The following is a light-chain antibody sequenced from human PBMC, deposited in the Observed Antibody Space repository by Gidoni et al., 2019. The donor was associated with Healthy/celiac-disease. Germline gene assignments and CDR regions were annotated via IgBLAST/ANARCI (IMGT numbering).Light chain of an antibody. CDR2: EGS. V-gene: IGLV2-23*03. CDR3: CSYAGSSTFVV. Sequence: QSALTQPASVSGSPGQSITISCTGNSSDVGSYNLASWYQQHPGKAPKLMIYEGSKRPSGVSNRFSGSKSGNTASLTISGLQAEDEADYYCCSYAGSSTFVVFGGGTKLTVL. CDR1: SSDVGSYNL. J-gene: IGLJ2*01.